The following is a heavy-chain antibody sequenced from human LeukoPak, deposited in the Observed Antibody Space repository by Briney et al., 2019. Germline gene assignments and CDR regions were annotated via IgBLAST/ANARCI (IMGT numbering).Heavy chain of an antibody. CDR3: SRGEDASKVGNY. J-gene: IGHJ4*02. D-gene: IGHD7-27*01. CDR1: GGSLSGYY. Sequence: SETLSLTCAVYGGSLSGYYLTWIRRPPGKGLEWIGEIHLSGSTNYNPSFGSRLSISADTSKNQFFLKLNSVTAADTAVYYCSRGEDASKVGNYWGQGTLVTVSS. CDR2: IHLSGST. V-gene: IGHV4-34*01.